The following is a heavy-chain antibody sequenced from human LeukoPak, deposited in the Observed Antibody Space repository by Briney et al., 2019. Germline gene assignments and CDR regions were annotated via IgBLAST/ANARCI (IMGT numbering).Heavy chain of an antibody. Sequence: PSETLSLTCAVYGGSFSGYYWSWIRQPPGKGLEWIGEINHSGSTNYNPSLKSRVTISVDTSKNQFSLKLSSVTAADTAVYYCASEAHYYDSSGYYAQDPWGQGTLVTVSS. V-gene: IGHV4-34*01. CDR3: ASEAHYYDSSGYYAQDP. D-gene: IGHD3-22*01. CDR2: INHSGST. J-gene: IGHJ5*02. CDR1: GGSFSGYY.